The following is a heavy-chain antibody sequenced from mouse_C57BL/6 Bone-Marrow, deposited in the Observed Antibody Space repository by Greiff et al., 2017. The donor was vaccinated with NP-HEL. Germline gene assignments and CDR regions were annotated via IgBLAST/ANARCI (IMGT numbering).Heavy chain of an antibody. CDR3: AREEDYYGSSPFDD. Sequence: VMLVESGPGLVQPSQSLSISCTVSGFSLTSYGVHWVRQSPGKGLEWLGVIWRGGSTDYNAAFISSLSISTDNSKSQVFFTMNSLHADDTAIDYCAREEDYYGSSPFDDWGQGTTLTVSS. D-gene: IGHD1-1*01. CDR2: IWRGGST. J-gene: IGHJ2*01. V-gene: IGHV2-2*01. CDR1: GFSLTSYG.